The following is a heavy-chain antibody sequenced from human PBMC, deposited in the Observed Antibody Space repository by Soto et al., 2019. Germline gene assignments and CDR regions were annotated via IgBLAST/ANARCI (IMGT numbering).Heavy chain of an antibody. J-gene: IGHJ4*02. Sequence: QVQLVESGGGVVQPGGSLRLSCAASLSTFSSYDMYWVRQAPGKGLEWVAVISSDGSNKYYADSVKGRFTISRDNSKNTLFLQMNSLRAEDTALYYCYDFWWEHWGQGNLVTVSS. D-gene: IGHD3-3*01. CDR1: LSTFSSYD. CDR2: ISSDGSNK. CDR3: YDFWWEH. V-gene: IGHV3-30-3*01.